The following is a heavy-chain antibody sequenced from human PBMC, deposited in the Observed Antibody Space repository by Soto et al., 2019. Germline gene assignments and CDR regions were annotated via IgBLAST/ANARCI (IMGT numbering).Heavy chain of an antibody. CDR2: ISYDGSNK. CDR1: GFTFSSYG. D-gene: IGHD6-6*01. Sequence: PGGSLRLSCAASGFTFSSYGMHWVRQAPGKGLEWVAVISYDGSNKYYADSVKGRFTISRDNSKNTLYLQMNSLGAEDTAVYYCAKDAEALARVGGMDVWGQGTTVT. J-gene: IGHJ6*02. CDR3: AKDAEALARVGGMDV. V-gene: IGHV3-30*18.